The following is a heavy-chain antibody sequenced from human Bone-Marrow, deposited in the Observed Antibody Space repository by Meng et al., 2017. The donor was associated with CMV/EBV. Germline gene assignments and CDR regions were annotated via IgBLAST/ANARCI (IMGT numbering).Heavy chain of an antibody. D-gene: IGHD2-2*01. CDR1: GYTFTGYY. Sequence: ASVKVSCKASGYTFTGYYMHWVRQAPGQGLEWMGWINPNSGGTNYAQKFQGRVTMTRDTSISTAYMELSRLRSDDTAVYYCAKCYCSSTSCYRASYDYDIWGHGTMVTVSS. CDR2: INPNSGGT. J-gene: IGHJ3*02. CDR3: AKCYCSSTSCYRASYDYDI. V-gene: IGHV1-2*02.